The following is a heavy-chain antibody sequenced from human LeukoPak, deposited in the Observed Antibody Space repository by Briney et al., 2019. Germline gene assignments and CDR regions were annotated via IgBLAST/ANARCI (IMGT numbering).Heavy chain of an antibody. CDR2: INPNSGGT. V-gene: IGHV1-2*06. Sequence: ASVKVSCKASGYTFTGYYMHWVRQAPGQGLEWMGRINPNSGGTNYAQKFQGRVTMTRDTSISTACMELSRLRSDDTAVYYGAVKPGLERYSSSWYEPDYWGQGTLVTVSS. CDR1: GYTFTGYY. D-gene: IGHD6-13*01. J-gene: IGHJ4*02. CDR3: AVKPGLERYSSSWYEPDY.